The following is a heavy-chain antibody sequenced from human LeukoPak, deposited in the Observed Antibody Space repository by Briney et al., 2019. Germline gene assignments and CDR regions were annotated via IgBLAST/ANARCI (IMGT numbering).Heavy chain of an antibody. CDR3: AKDRPTVYSSSWLHFLDS. CDR2: IYSGGST. Sequence: GGSLRLSCAASGFIVSSNYMYWVRQAPGKGLEWVSVIYSGGSTYYADSVKGRFTISRHNSKNTLYLQMNSLRAEDTAVYYCAKDRPTVYSSSWLHFLDSWGQGTLVTVSS. V-gene: IGHV3-53*01. D-gene: IGHD6-13*01. J-gene: IGHJ4*02. CDR1: GFIVSSNY.